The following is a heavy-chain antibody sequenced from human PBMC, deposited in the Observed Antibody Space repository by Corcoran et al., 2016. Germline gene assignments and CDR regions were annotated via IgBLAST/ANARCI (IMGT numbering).Heavy chain of an antibody. V-gene: IGHV4-34*01. CDR3: ARGTGLGSVPADPETFDY. Sequence: QVQLQQWGAGLLKPSETLSLTCAVYGGSFSGYYWSWIRQPPGKGLEWIGEINHSGSTNYNPSLKSRVTISVDTSKNQFSLTLSSVTAADTAVYYCARGTGLGSVPADPETFDYWGQGTLVTVSS. D-gene: IGHD2-2*01. J-gene: IGHJ4*02. CDR2: INHSGST. CDR1: GGSFSGYY.